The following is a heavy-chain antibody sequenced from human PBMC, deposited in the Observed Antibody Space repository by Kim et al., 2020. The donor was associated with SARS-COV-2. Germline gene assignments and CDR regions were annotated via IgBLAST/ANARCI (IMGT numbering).Heavy chain of an antibody. CDR3: ARHDSSHYGMDV. Sequence: NYTPSLKSRVTISVDTSKNQFSLKLSSVTAADTAVYYCARHDSSHYGMDVWGQGTTVTVSS. D-gene: IGHD6-6*01. V-gene: IGHV4-34*01. J-gene: IGHJ6*02.